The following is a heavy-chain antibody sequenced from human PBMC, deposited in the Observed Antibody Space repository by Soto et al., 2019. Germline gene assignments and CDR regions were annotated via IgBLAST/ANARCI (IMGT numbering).Heavy chain of an antibody. Sequence: SETLSLTCTVSGGSISSDDYYWSWIRQPPGKGLGWIGDIYYSGSTYYNPSLKSRITISADTSKNQFSLKLNSVTAADTAVYYCARKLERRPFDPWGQGALVTVSS. J-gene: IGHJ5*02. CDR1: GGSISSDDYY. V-gene: IGHV4-30-4*01. D-gene: IGHD1-1*01. CDR3: ARKLERRPFDP. CDR2: IYYSGST.